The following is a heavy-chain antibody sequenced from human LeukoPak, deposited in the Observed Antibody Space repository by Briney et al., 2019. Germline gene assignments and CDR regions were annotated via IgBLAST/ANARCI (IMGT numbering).Heavy chain of an antibody. D-gene: IGHD3-22*01. J-gene: IGHJ6*02. CDR1: GFTVSSNY. CDR2: IYSGGTT. V-gene: IGHV3-53*01. CDR3: ARAPYYYDDSGYYYDNFYYGMDV. Sequence: GGSLRLSCAASGFTVSSNYMNWVRQAPGKGLEWVSVIYSGGTTYYADSVEGRFPISRDNSKNMLYLQMNSLRAEDTAVYYCARAPYYYDDSGYYYDNFYYGMDVWGQGTTVTVSS.